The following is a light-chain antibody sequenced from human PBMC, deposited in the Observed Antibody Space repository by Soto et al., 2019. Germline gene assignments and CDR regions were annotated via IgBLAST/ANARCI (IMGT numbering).Light chain of an antibody. V-gene: IGLV1-40*01. J-gene: IGLJ1*01. CDR2: ANS. CDR1: SFNIGANYD. CDR3: QSYDAGLSAYV. Sequence: QSVLTQPPSVSGAPGQGVTISCTGSSFNIGANYDVHWYQHLPGTGPKLLIYANSFRPSGVPDRVSASKSGSSASLAITGLQAEDEADYYCQSYDAGLSAYVFGTGTKVTVL.